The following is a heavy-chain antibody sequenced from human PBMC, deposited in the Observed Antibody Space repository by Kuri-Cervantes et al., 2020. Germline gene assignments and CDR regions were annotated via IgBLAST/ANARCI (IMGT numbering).Heavy chain of an antibody. Sequence: SETLSLTCTVSGGSISSYYWSWIRQPPGKGLEWIGYIYSTGITHYNPSLKSRVTISVDRSKNQFSLRLTSVTAADTAVYYCASTSGLSGSALDSWGQGTLVTVSS. CDR2: IYSTGIT. D-gene: IGHD6-19*01. J-gene: IGHJ5*01. V-gene: IGHV4-59*12. CDR3: ASTSGLSGSALDS. CDR1: GGSISSYY.